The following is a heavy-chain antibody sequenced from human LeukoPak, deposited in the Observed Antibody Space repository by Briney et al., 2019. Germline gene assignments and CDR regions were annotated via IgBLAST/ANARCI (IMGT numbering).Heavy chain of an antibody. J-gene: IGHJ3*02. CDR1: GYTFTGYY. D-gene: IGHD2-2*01. V-gene: IGHV1-2*04. CDR3: ASLRDIVVVPAAKGTFDI. Sequence: ASVKVSCKASGYTFTGYYMHWVRQAPGQGLEWMGWINPNSGGTNYAQKFQGWVTMTRDTSISTAYMELSRLRSDDTAVYYCASLRDIVVVPAAKGTFDIWGQGTMVTVSS. CDR2: INPNSGGT.